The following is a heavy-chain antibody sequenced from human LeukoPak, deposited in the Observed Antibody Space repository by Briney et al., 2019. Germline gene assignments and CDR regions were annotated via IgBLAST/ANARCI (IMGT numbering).Heavy chain of an antibody. D-gene: IGHD6-13*01. Sequence: PGGSLRPSCAASGFTFSSYAMYWVRQAPEKGLEWVSAISDSGVSTYYADSVRGRFTVSRDNSKNTLYLQMNSLRAEDTAVYYCAKEYSSSWYYLFDYWGQGTLVTVSS. CDR1: GFTFSSYA. V-gene: IGHV3-23*01. CDR2: ISDSGVST. CDR3: AKEYSSSWYYLFDY. J-gene: IGHJ4*02.